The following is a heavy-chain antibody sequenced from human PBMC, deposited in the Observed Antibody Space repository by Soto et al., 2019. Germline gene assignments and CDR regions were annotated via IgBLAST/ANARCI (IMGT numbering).Heavy chain of an antibody. V-gene: IGHV3-74*01. D-gene: IGHD1-26*01. CDR1: GFTFSNYW. J-gene: IGHJ4*02. CDR3: ATQTGLGATNY. Sequence: EVQLVESGGGLVQPGGSLRLSCAGSGFTFSNYWMHWVRQTPGKGLVWVARINTDGGTTSYADSVKGRFTTSRDNAMNILYLQMTSLRVEDTAASHCATQTGLGATNYWGQGTLVTVSS. CDR2: INTDGGTT.